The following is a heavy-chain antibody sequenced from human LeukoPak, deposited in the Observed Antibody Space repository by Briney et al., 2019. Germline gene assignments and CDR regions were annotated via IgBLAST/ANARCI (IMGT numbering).Heavy chain of an antibody. CDR2: ISYDGSNK. J-gene: IGHJ6*03. Sequence: GGSLRLSCAASGFTFSSYAMHWVRQAPGKGLEWVAVISYDGSNKYYADSVKGRFTISRDNSKNTLYLQMNSLRAEDTAVYYCAKVYYDFWSGFPPDYYYYYYMDVWGKGTTVTVSS. CDR1: GFTFSSYA. D-gene: IGHD3-3*01. CDR3: AKVYYDFWSGFPPDYYYYYYMDV. V-gene: IGHV3-30-3*01.